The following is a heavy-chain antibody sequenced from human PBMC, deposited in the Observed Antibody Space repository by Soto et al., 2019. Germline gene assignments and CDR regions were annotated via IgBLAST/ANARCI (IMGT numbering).Heavy chain of an antibody. CDR1: GFSFSSSG. CDR3: GENTTCLLDY. D-gene: IGHD2-15*01. Sequence: QVHLVESGGGVVQPGRSLRLSCAASGFSFSSSGMHWVRQAPGKGLEWVAVIWYDGNKKYYGDSVRGRFTISRDNSKNTQNLEMNSLAAEDTAVYYCGENTTCLLDYWGQGTLVTVSS. J-gene: IGHJ4*02. CDR2: IWYDGNKK. V-gene: IGHV3-33*03.